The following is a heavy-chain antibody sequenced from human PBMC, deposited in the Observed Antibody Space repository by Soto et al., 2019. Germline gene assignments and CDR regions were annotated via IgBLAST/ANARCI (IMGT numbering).Heavy chain of an antibody. J-gene: IGHJ4*02. CDR3: ARDHHRYSGYDYVDY. V-gene: IGHV1-18*01. Sequence: ASVKVSCKTSGYTFTGYGISWVRQAPGQGLEWMGWISAYSDNTDYAQKLQGRVTMTTDTSTSTAYMELRSLRAEDTAVYYCARDHHRYSGYDYVDYWGQGTLVTVSS. CDR2: ISAYSDNT. D-gene: IGHD5-12*01. CDR1: GYTFTGYG.